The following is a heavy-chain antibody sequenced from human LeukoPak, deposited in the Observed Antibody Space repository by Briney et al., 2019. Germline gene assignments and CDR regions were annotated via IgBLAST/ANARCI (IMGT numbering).Heavy chain of an antibody. CDR3: ARAYDFWSGYYTGALLRYYYYMDV. V-gene: IGHV1-8*03. J-gene: IGHJ6*03. Sequence: GASVKVSCEASGYTFTSYDINWVRQATGQGLEWMGWMNPNSGNTGYAQKFQGRVTITRNTSISTAYMELSSLRSEDTAVYYCARAYDFWSGYYTGALLRYYYYMDVWGKGTTVTVSS. D-gene: IGHD3-3*01. CDR2: MNPNSGNT. CDR1: GYTFTSYD.